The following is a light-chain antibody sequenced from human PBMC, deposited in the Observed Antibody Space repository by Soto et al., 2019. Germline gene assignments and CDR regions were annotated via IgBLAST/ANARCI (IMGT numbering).Light chain of an antibody. J-gene: IGLJ3*02. CDR1: TGAVTSGYY. V-gene: IGLV7-43*01. CDR2: SAG. Sequence: QAVVTQEPSLTVSPGGTVTLTCASSTGAVTSGYYPNWFQQKPGQAPRALIYSAGNKHSWTPARFSGSLLGGKAALTLSGVQPEDEAEYYCLLYYGGAQWVFGGGPKVTVL. CDR3: LLYYGGAQWV.